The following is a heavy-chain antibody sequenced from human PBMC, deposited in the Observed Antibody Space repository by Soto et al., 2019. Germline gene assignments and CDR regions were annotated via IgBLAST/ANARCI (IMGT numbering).Heavy chain of an antibody. Sequence: EVQLLESGGALLQPGGSLSLSCAASGFTFSSYAMNWVRQTPGKRLQWVSAISGSGENTYYADSVKGRFTISRDNSKYILYLHMNGLTVEDTAMDYCAKVLTAVDPRDLFGGNPPADYWGQGTLVTVSS. CDR3: AKVLTAVDPRDLFGGNPPADY. CDR2: ISGSGENT. J-gene: IGHJ4*02. V-gene: IGHV3-23*01. D-gene: IGHD2-15*01. CDR1: GFTFSSYA.